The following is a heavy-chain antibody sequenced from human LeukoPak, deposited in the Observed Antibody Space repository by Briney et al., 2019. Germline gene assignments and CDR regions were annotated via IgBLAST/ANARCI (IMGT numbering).Heavy chain of an antibody. CDR2: ISSGSSI. Sequence: GGSLRLSCAASGFTFSDYYMSWIRQAPGKGLECVSYISSGSSIYYAGSVKGRFTISRDNARNSLHLQMNSLRAEDTAVYYCARGHHIAIPFDYWGQGSLVTVSS. J-gene: IGHJ4*02. V-gene: IGHV3-11*01. D-gene: IGHD2-21*01. CDR3: ARGHHIAIPFDY. CDR1: GFTFSDYY.